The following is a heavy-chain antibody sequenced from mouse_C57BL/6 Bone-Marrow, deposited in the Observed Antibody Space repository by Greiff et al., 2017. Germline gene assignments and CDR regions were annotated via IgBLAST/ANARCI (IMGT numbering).Heavy chain of an antibody. J-gene: IGHJ4*01. CDR2: INPGSGGT. V-gene: IGHV1-54*01. CDR3: ARSRYGYDGPYYYAMDY. CDR1: GYAFTNYL. D-gene: IGHD2-2*01. Sequence: VQLQESGAELVRPGTSVKVSCKASGYAFTNYLIEWVKQRPGQGLEWIGVINPGSGGTNYNEKFKGKATLTADKSSSTAYMQLSSLTSEDSAVYFCARSRYGYDGPYYYAMDYWGQGTSVTVSS.